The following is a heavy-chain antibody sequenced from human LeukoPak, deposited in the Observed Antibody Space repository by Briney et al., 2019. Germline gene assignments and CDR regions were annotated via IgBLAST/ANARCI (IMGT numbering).Heavy chain of an antibody. Sequence: GGSLRLSCAASGFTFDDYAVHWVRHAPGKGLERVSGISWNSGSIGYADSVKGRFTISRDNAKNTLYLQMNSLRAEDTAVYYCARAPGYGAAYYLDYWGQGTLVTVSS. D-gene: IGHD1-1*01. CDR2: ISWNSGSI. J-gene: IGHJ4*02. CDR1: GFTFDDYA. V-gene: IGHV3-9*01. CDR3: ARAPGYGAAYYLDY.